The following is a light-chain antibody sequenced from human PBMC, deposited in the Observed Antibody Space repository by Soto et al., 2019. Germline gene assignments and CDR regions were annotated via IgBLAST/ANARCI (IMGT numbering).Light chain of an antibody. CDR3: NSFTTTNTYV. V-gene: IGLV2-14*03. CDR2: DVS. Sequence: QSALTQPASVSGSPGQSITISCTGASSDVGGFDHVSWYQQHPGKVPRLLIYDVSNRPSGVSDRFSGSKSGNTASLTISGLQAEDEADYYCNSFTTTNTYVFGTGTKLTVL. J-gene: IGLJ1*01. CDR1: SSDVGGFDH.